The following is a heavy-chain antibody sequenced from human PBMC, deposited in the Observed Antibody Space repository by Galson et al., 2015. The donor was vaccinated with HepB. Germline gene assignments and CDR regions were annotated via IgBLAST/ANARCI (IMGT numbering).Heavy chain of an antibody. CDR3: ARDVTGTLHFDY. Sequence: SLRLSCAASGFTFSSYSMNWVRQAPGKGLEWVSSIRSRSSYIYYADSVKGRLTISRDNAKNSLYLQMNSLRAEDTAVYYCARDVTGTLHFDYWGQGTLVTVSS. CDR2: IRSRSSYI. V-gene: IGHV3-21*01. D-gene: IGHD1-7*01. CDR1: GFTFSSYS. J-gene: IGHJ4*02.